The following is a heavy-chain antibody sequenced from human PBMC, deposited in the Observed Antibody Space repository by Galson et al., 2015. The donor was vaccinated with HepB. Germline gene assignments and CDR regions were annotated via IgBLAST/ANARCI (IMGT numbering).Heavy chain of an antibody. J-gene: IGHJ4*02. CDR2: IRENGALT. CDR1: GFTFRNYA. CDR3: VKVNYGSGSFLDY. D-gene: IGHD3-10*01. V-gene: IGHV3-64D*06. Sequence: ALRLSCAGPGFTFRNYAMHWVRQAPGKGLEFASAIRENGALTYYADSVKDRFNISRDNSKNTLYLQMSNLAPEDTALYYCVKVNYGSGSFLDYWVQGALVTVSS.